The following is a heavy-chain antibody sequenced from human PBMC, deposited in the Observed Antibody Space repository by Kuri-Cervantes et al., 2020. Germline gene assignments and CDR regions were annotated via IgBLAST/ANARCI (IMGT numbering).Heavy chain of an antibody. J-gene: IGHJ4*02. CDR2: IKQDGSET. CDR1: GFTFSSYW. D-gene: IGHD6-6*01. V-gene: IGHV3-7*03. Sequence: GESLKISCAASGFTFSSYWMSWVRQAPGKGLEWVANIKQDGSETYYVDSVKGRFTISRDNAKNSLYLPMNSRRAEDTALYYCAKDLTYRSSSGFDNWGQGTLVTVSS. CDR3: AKDLTYRSSSGFDN.